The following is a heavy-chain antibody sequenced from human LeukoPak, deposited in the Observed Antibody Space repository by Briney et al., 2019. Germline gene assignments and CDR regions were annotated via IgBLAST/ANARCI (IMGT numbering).Heavy chain of an antibody. V-gene: IGHV3-74*01. Sequence: GGSLRLSCAASGITFSNYGMHWVRQAPGKGLEWVARINNDGSSTNYADSVKGRYTISRDNAKNTLYMEMNTLRAEDTAVYYCARAGYRHRYALDLWGQGTMVTVSS. CDR1: GITFSNYG. CDR2: INNDGSST. D-gene: IGHD3-16*02. J-gene: IGHJ3*01. CDR3: ARAGYRHRYALDL.